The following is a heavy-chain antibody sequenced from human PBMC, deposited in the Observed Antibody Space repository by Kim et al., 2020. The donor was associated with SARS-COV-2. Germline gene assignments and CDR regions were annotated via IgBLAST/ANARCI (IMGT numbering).Heavy chain of an antibody. CDR1: GGSITITNYY. Sequence: SETLSLTCTVSGGSITITNYYWSWIRQPPGKELEWIGSIYYSGSTYYNPSLKSRVTLSVDTSKNQFSLRLYSLTAADTAVYYCARAGSHRYFDYWGQGTL. J-gene: IGHJ4*02. CDR2: IYYSGST. V-gene: IGHV4-39*01. CDR3: ARAGSHRYFDY.